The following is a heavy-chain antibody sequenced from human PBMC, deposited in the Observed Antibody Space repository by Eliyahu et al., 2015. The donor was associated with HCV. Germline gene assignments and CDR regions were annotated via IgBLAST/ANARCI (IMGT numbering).Heavy chain of an antibody. V-gene: IGHV3-64D*06. CDR3: VKGEYSSSQLSVHDAFDI. D-gene: IGHD6-6*01. Sequence: EVQLVESGGGLVQPGGSLRLSCSASGFXFSXYAMHWVRQAPGKGLEYVSAISSNGGSTYYADSVKGRFTISRDNSKNTLYLQMSSLRAEDTAVYYCVKGEYSSSQLSVHDAFDIWGQGTMVTVSS. J-gene: IGHJ3*02. CDR1: GFXFSXYA. CDR2: ISSNGGST.